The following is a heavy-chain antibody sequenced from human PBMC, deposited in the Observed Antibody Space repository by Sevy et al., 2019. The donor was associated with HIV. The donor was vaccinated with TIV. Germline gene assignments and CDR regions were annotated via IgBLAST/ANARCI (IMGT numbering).Heavy chain of an antibody. CDR3: ARDGGTMTTPGSFDI. CDR2: IYHTGNT. Sequence: SETLSLTCAVSGVSISSGAYSWNWIRQPPGKCLEWIGYIYHTGNTYYNPSLKSRITISLDRSKIQFSLRLSSVTAADTAVYFCARDGGTMTTPGSFDIWGQGTMVTVSS. J-gene: IGHJ3*02. D-gene: IGHD4-17*01. V-gene: IGHV4-30-2*01. CDR1: GVSISSGAYS.